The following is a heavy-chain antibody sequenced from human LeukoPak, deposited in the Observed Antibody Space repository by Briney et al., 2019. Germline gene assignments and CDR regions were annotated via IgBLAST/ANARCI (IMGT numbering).Heavy chain of an antibody. Sequence: SETLSLTCTVSGGSISSSSYYWGWIRQPPGKGLEWIGRIYYSGSTYYNPSVTSRVTICVDTSKNQFSLKLSSVTAADTTVYYCARRADYGDYADAFDIWGQGTMVTVSS. V-gene: IGHV4-39*01. J-gene: IGHJ3*02. CDR3: ARRADYGDYADAFDI. CDR2: IYYSGST. CDR1: GGSISSSSYY. D-gene: IGHD4-17*01.